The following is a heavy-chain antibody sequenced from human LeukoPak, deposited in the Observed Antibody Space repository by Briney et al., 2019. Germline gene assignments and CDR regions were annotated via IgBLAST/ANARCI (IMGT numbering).Heavy chain of an antibody. CDR3: ARDRLWFGELFDY. V-gene: IGHV3-48*03. CDR1: GFTFSSYE. Sequence: PGGSLRLSCAASGFTFSSYEMNWVRQAPGKGLEWVSYISSSGSTIYYADSAKGRFTISRDNAKNSLYLQMNSLRAEDTAVYYCARDRLWFGELFDYWGQGTLVTVSS. D-gene: IGHD3-10*01. J-gene: IGHJ4*02. CDR2: ISSSGSTI.